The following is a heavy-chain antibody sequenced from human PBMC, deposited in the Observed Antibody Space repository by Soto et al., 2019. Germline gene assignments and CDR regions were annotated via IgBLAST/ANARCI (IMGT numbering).Heavy chain of an antibody. J-gene: IGHJ4*02. CDR1: GFTFTSSA. CDR2: IVVGSGNT. V-gene: IGHV1-58*01. D-gene: IGHD3-3*01. Sequence: SVKVSCKASGFTFTSSAVQWVRQARGQRLEWIGWIVVGSGNTNYAQKFQERVTITRDMSTSTAYMELSSLRSEDTAVYYCAATNHYDFWSGYSVNDYWGQGTLVTVSS. CDR3: AATNHYDFWSGYSVNDY.